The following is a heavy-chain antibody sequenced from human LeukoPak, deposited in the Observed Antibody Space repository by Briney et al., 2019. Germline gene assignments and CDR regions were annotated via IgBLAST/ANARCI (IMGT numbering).Heavy chain of an antibody. J-gene: IGHJ4*02. CDR1: GGSISSGGYY. V-gene: IGHV4-31*03. D-gene: IGHD3-10*01. CDR3: ARAVFYGSRVTTSDY. CDR2: IYYSGST. Sequence: SETLSLTCTVSGGSISSGGYYWSWIRQHPGKGLEWIGYIYYSGSTYYNPSLKSRVTISVDTSKNQFSLKLSSVTAADTAVYYCARAVFYGSRVTTSDYWGQGTLVTVSS.